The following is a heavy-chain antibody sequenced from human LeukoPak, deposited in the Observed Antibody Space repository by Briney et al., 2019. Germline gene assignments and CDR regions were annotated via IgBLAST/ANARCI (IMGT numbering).Heavy chain of an antibody. V-gene: IGHV3-30*02. J-gene: IGHJ4*02. CDR3: AKDSHTTLDY. Sequence: GGSLRLSCAASGFTFSSYGMHWVRQAPGKGLEWVAFIRYDGINKYYADSVKGRFTISRDNSKNSLYLQMNSLRAEDTALYYCAKDSHTTLDYWGQGTLVTVSS. CDR1: GFTFSSYG. D-gene: IGHD1-14*01. CDR2: IRYDGINK.